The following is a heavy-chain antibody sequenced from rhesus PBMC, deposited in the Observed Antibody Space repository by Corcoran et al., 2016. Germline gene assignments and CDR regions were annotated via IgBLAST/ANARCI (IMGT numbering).Heavy chain of an antibody. CDR1: GGSTSSSH. V-gene: IGHV4-169*01. CDR2: IYGSGSST. J-gene: IGHJ2*01. Sequence: QLQLQESGPGLVKPSETLSVTCAVSGGSTSSSHWSWSRQPPAKGQEWIGYIYGSGSSTNYNPSLKSRVTLSVDTSKNQLSLKLSSVTAADTAVYYCARAINWGSVYWYFDLWGPGTPITISS. CDR3: ARAINWGSVYWYFDL. D-gene: IGHD7-45*01.